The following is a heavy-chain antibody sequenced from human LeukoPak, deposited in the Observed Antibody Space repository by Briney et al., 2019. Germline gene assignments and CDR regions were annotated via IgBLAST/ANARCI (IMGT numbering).Heavy chain of an antibody. Sequence: PGGSXRLXCAASGFTFSSYWMTWVRQAPGKGLEWVANIKQDASDKYYVDSVKGRFTISRDNAKNSLYLQMNSLRAEDTAVYYCARGIAYSTSYYGDWGQGTLVTVSS. V-gene: IGHV3-7*01. D-gene: IGHD6-13*01. CDR3: ARGIAYSTSYYGD. J-gene: IGHJ4*02. CDR1: GFTFSSYW. CDR2: IKQDASDK.